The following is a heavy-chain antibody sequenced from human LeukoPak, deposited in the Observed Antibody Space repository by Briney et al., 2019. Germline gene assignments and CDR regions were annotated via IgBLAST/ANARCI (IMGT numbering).Heavy chain of an antibody. CDR1: GGSISSGDYY. D-gene: IGHD1-26*01. CDR3: ARVNSGSYRFDY. Sequence: SQTLSLTCTVSGGSISSGDYYWSWIRQPPGKGLEWIGYIYYSGSTYYNPSLKSRVTISVDTSKNQFSLKLSYVTAADTAVYYCARVNSGSYRFDYWGQGTLVTVSS. V-gene: IGHV4-30-4*01. J-gene: IGHJ4*02. CDR2: IYYSGST.